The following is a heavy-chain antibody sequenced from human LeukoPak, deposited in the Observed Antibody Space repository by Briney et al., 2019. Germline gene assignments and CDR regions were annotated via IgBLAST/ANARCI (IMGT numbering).Heavy chain of an antibody. CDR1: GFTFSSYE. CDR2: ISSSGSTI. J-gene: IGHJ4*02. V-gene: IGHV3-48*03. CDR3: AREPKYYYDSSGLLGGVDY. Sequence: PGGSLRLSCAASGFTFSSYEMNWVRQAPGKGLEWVSYISSSGSTIYYADSVKGRFTISRDNAENSLYLQMNSLRAEDTAVYYCAREPKYYYDSSGLLGGVDYWGQGTLVTVSS. D-gene: IGHD3-22*01.